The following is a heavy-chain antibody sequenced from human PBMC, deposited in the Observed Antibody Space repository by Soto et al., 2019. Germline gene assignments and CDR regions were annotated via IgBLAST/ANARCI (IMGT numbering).Heavy chain of an antibody. CDR2: IIPIFGTA. J-gene: IGHJ6*02. D-gene: IGHD3-3*01. CDR1: GGTFSSYA. Sequence: QVQLVQSGAEVKKPGSSVKVSCKASGGTFSSYAISWVRQAPGQGLEWMGGIIPIFGTANYAQKFQGRVTITADKSTSTAYMELSSLRSEDTAVYYCAGSTIFGVVNSYYYGMDVWGQGTTVTVSS. V-gene: IGHV1-69*06. CDR3: AGSTIFGVVNSYYYGMDV.